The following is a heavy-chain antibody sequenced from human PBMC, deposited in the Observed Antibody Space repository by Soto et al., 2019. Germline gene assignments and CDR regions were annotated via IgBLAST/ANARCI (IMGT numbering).Heavy chain of an antibody. V-gene: IGHV4-34*01. Sequence: SETLSLTCAVYGGSFSGYFWSWIRRPPGVGLEWIGEVSHSGTTNYNPSLKSRVTISVDTSKNQFSLKLSSVTAADTAVYYCARNQAGTVFGLPTHFYYMDVWGKGTTVTVSS. J-gene: IGHJ6*03. CDR1: GGSFSGYF. CDR2: VSHSGTT. CDR3: ARNQAGTVFGLPTHFYYMDV. D-gene: IGHD3-3*01.